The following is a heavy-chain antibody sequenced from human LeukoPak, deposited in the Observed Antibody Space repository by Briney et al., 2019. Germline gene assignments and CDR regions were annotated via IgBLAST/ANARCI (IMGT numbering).Heavy chain of an antibody. D-gene: IGHD5-18*01. J-gene: IGHJ4*02. CDR2: INAGNGNT. CDR1: GYTFTSYA. V-gene: IGHV1-3*03. CDR3: ARASGYSYGPLMY. Sequence: ASVKVSCKASGYTFTSYAMHWVRQAPGQRLEWMGWINAGNGNTKYSQEFQGRVTITRDTSASTAYMELSSLRSEDMAVYYCARASGYSYGPLMYWGQGTLVTVSS.